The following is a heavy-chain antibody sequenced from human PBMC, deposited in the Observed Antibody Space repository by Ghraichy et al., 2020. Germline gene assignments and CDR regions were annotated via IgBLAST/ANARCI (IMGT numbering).Heavy chain of an antibody. CDR3: ARQGYDSSGYGLYYFDY. V-gene: IGHV4-59*08. CDR2: IYYRGST. Sequence: SETLSLTCTVSVGSISSYHWSWIRQPPGKGLEWIGYIYYRGSTNYNPSLKSRVTISVDTSKNQISLKLSSVTAADTAVYYCARQGYDSSGYGLYYFDYWGQGTLVTVSS. D-gene: IGHD3-22*01. CDR1: VGSISSYH. J-gene: IGHJ4*02.